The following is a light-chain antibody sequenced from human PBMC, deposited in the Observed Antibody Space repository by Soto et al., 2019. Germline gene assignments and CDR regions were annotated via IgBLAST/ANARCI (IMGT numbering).Light chain of an antibody. Sequence: QSVLTQPPSVSGAPGQRVTISCAGSDSNIGAYDVQWYQQLPGRAAKILLHANRDRPSGVPDRFSGSKSDTSASLAITGLQAEDEADYYCQSYDSSLSGVVFGGGTKLTVL. CDR2: ANR. CDR1: DSNIGAYD. V-gene: IGLV1-40*01. CDR3: QSYDSSLSGVV. J-gene: IGLJ2*01.